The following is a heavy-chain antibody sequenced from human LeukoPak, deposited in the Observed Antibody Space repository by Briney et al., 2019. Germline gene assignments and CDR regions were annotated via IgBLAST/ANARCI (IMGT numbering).Heavy chain of an antibody. CDR1: GGSISSSSYY. CDR2: VNHSGST. V-gene: IGHV4-39*07. CDR3: ARRRLGYCSSTSCFAEYFQH. D-gene: IGHD2-2*01. Sequence: SETLSLTCTVSGGSISSSSYYWGWIRQPPGKGLEWIGEVNHSGSTNYNPSLKSRVTISVDTSKNQFSLKLSSVTAADTAVYYCARRRLGYCSSTSCFAEYFQHWGQGTLVTVSS. J-gene: IGHJ1*01.